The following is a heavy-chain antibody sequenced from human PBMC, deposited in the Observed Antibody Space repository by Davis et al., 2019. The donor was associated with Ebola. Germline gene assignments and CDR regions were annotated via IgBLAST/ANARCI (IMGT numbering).Heavy chain of an antibody. CDR1: GGSFSGYY. D-gene: IGHD3-3*01. Sequence: GSLRLSCAVYGGSFSGYYWSWIRQPPGKGLEWIGEINHSGSTNYNPSLKSRVTISVDTSKNQFSLKLSSVTAADTAVYYCARWYYDFWSGYPAIYYYGMDVWGQGTTVTVSS. CDR3: ARWYYDFWSGYPAIYYYGMDV. CDR2: INHSGST. V-gene: IGHV4-34*01. J-gene: IGHJ6*02.